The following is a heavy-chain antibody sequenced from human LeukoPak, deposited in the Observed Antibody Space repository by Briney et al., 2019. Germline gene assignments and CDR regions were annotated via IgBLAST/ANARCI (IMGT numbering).Heavy chain of an antibody. CDR2: IYTSGST. V-gene: IGHV4-4*07. CDR1: GGSISSYY. J-gene: IGHJ4*02. D-gene: IGHD3-10*01. CDR3: AATYYYGSGTLLEVFDY. Sequence: PSETLSLTCTVSGGSISSYYWSWIRQPAGKGLEWIGRIYTSGSTNYNPSLKGRVTMSVDTSKNQFSLKLSSVTAANTAVYYCAATYYYGSGTLLEVFDYWGQGTLVTVSS.